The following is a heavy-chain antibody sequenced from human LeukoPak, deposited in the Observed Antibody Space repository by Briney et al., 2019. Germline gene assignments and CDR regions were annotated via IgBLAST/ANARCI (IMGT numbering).Heavy chain of an antibody. CDR1: GGSISGYY. D-gene: IGHD2-2*01. CDR3: ARLRTNSFPDY. V-gene: IGHV4-59*01. J-gene: IGHJ4*02. Sequence: PSETLSLTCIVSGGSISGYYWTWIRQPPGEGLEWIGYTFYGGNTNYNPSLKSRVTISVDTSKNQFSLQLTFATAADTGIYYCARLRTNSFPDYWGQGTLVTVSS. CDR2: TFYGGNT.